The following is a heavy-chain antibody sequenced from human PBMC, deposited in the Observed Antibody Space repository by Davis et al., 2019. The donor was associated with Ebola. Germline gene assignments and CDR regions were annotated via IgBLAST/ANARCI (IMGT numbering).Heavy chain of an antibody. CDR3: ARGLFWSGLDV. V-gene: IGHV4-34*01. J-gene: IGHJ6*02. D-gene: IGHD1-1*01. Sequence: SETLSLTCAVSGGSFSGYYWSWIRQPPGKGLEWMGEINHHGITSYNPSLKSRVSMSVDTSKKQFSLKVTSVTAADTAVYYCARGLFWSGLDVWGQGTTVTVSS. CDR2: INHHGIT. CDR1: GGSFSGYY.